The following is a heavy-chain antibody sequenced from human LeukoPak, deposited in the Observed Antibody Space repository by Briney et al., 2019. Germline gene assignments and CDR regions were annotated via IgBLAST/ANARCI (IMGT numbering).Heavy chain of an antibody. CDR1: GFTFSSYA. D-gene: IGHD3-3*01. CDR2: ISGSGGST. CDR3: AKDYDFWSGYYISADAFDI. Sequence: GRSLRLSCAASGFTFSSYAMSWVRQAPGKGLEWVSAISGSGGSTYYADSVKGRFTISRDNSKNTLYLQMNSLRAEDTAVYYCAKDYDFWSGYYISADAFDIWGKGTTVTISS. J-gene: IGHJ3*02. V-gene: IGHV3-23*01.